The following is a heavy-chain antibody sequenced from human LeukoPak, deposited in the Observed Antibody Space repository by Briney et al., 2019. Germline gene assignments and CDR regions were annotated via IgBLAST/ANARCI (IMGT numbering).Heavy chain of an antibody. D-gene: IGHD2-2*01. V-gene: IGHV4-38-2*02. Sequence: PSETLSLTCAVSGYSISSGYYWGWIRQPPGKGLEWIGSIYHSGSTYYNSSLKSRVTISVDTSKNQFSLKLSSVTAADTAVYYCARDRSRIVVVPAAMNDAFDIWGQGTMVTVSS. CDR1: GYSISSGYY. J-gene: IGHJ3*02. CDR2: IYHSGST. CDR3: ARDRSRIVVVPAAMNDAFDI.